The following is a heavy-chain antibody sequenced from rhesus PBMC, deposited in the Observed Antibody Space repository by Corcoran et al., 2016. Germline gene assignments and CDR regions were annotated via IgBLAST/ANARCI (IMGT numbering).Heavy chain of an antibody. J-gene: IGHJ4*01. CDR2: ISGSGGST. CDR1: GASVSSSNW. V-gene: IGHV4-57*01. D-gene: IGHD6-31*01. Sequence: QLQLRESGPGLVKASETLSLPCPVLGASVSSSNWVSGIRHPHGKGLELIGRISGSGGSTTYNPSLPSRVTISTDTSKNQFSLKVSSVIAADTAVYYCARYGSGPLNWGQGVLVTVSS. CDR3: ARYGSGPLN.